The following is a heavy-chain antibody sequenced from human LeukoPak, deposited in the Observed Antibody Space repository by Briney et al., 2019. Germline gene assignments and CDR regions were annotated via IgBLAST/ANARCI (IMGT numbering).Heavy chain of an antibody. V-gene: IGHV4-34*01. J-gene: IGHJ6*03. CDR3: ARGGVYGSGSYYSGYYYYMDV. D-gene: IGHD3-10*01. CDR2: INYSGST. Sequence: SETLSLTCAVYGGSFSGYYWSWIRQPPGKGLEWIGEINYSGSTNYNPSLKSRVTISVDTSKNQFSLKLSSVTAADTAVYYCARGGVYGSGSYYSGYYYYMDVWGKGTTVTVSS. CDR1: GGSFSGYY.